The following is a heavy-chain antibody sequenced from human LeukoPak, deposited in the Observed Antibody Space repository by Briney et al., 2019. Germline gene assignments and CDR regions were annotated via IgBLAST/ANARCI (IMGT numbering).Heavy chain of an antibody. V-gene: IGHV3-53*01. CDR3: AKVQTPYCSSTSCYNFDY. Sequence: GGSLRLSCAASGFTVSSNYMSWVRQAPGKGLEWVSVIYSGGSTYNADSVKGGFTISRDNSKNTLYLQINSLRAEDTAVYYCAKVQTPYCSSTSCYNFDYWGQGTLVTVSS. J-gene: IGHJ4*02. CDR1: GFTVSSNY. D-gene: IGHD2-2*02. CDR2: IYSGGST.